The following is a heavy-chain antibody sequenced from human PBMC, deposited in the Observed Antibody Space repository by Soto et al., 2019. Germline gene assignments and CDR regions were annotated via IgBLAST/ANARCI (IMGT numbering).Heavy chain of an antibody. CDR1: GDSVSSGGYY. CDR3: AREKFGVIIHDAFDL. Sequence: QVQLQESGPGLVMPSQTLSLTCTVSGDSVSSGGYYWNWISQHPGRGLEWLGYIYDSETTYYNPSLETRRSISVDASKNQCSLKVPSVTPADTAVYSCAREKFGVIIHDAFDLWGQGTMVTVSS. J-gene: IGHJ3*01. V-gene: IGHV4-31*03. CDR2: IYDSETT. D-gene: IGHD2-8*01.